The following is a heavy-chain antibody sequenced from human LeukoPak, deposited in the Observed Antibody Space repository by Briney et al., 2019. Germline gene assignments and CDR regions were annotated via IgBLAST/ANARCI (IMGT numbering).Heavy chain of an antibody. Sequence: GGSLRLSCAASGFTFSSYAMSWVRQAPGKGLEWVSAISGSGGSTYYADSVKGRFTISRDNAKNSLFLQMNSLRAEDTALYYCAKERGNYYGSFAPWGQGTLVTVSS. CDR3: AKERGNYYGSFAP. CDR1: GFTFSSYA. D-gene: IGHD3-10*01. J-gene: IGHJ5*02. V-gene: IGHV3-23*01. CDR2: ISGSGGST.